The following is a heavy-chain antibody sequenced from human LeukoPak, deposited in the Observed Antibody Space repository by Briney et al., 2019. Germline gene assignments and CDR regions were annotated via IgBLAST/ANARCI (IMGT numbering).Heavy chain of an antibody. CDR2: INPNSGGT. Sequence: ASVKVSCKASGYTFTGYYMHWVRQAPGQGLEWMGWINPNSGGTNYAQKFQGRVTMTRDTSISTAYMELSRLRSDDTAVYYCARRAVAGTHTRRYYFDYWGQGTLVTVSS. V-gene: IGHV1-2*02. CDR3: ARRAVAGTHTRRYYFDY. CDR1: GYTFTGYY. D-gene: IGHD6-19*01. J-gene: IGHJ4*02.